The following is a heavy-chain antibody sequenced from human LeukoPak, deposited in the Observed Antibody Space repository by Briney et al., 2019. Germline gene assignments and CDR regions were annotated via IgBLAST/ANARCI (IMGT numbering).Heavy chain of an antibody. V-gene: IGHV4-34*01. CDR3: AKRHYDFWSGFSGSYGMDV. D-gene: IGHD3-3*01. J-gene: IGHJ6*02. CDR1: GGSFSGYY. CDR2: INHSGST. Sequence: SETLSLTCAVYGGSFSGYYWSWIRQPPGKGLEWIGEINHSGSTNYNPSLKSRVTKSVDTSKNQFSLKLSSVTAADTAVYYCAKRHYDFWSGFSGSYGMDVWGQGTTVTVSS.